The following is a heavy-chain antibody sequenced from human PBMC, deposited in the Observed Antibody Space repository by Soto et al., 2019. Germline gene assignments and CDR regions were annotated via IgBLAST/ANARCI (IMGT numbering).Heavy chain of an antibody. D-gene: IGHD5-12*01. V-gene: IGHV3-30*18. CDR3: AKYNFRRGPRPIDATYL. CDR1: GFAFSTYG. Sequence: PGGSLRLSCAATGFAFSTYGMHWVRQAPGKGREWVAAISYDGNEKYYADSLQGRFTISRDNSKNALYLQVNSLRGEDTAVYYCAKYNFRRGPRPIDATYLWGQGXT. J-gene: IGHJ6*02. CDR2: ISYDGNEK.